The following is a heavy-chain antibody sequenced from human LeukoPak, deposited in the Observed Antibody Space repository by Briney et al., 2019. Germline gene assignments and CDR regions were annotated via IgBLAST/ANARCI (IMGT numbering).Heavy chain of an antibody. V-gene: IGHV3-64*04. Sequence: GGSLRLSCSASGFTFKSYAMHWVRQAPGKGLEYVSSINTNGANTYYADSVKGRFTISRDNSKNTLYLQMNSLRAEDTAVYYCATWGGHSTGSWFDPWGQGTLVTVSS. CDR3: ATWGGHSTGSWFDP. CDR1: GFTFKSYA. CDR2: INTNGANT. J-gene: IGHJ5*02. D-gene: IGHD6-25*01.